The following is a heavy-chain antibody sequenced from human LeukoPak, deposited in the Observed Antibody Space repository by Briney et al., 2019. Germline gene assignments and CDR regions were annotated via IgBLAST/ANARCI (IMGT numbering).Heavy chain of an antibody. Sequence: GGSRRPSCPPSGSTFSSYWIHWVRPIPKKVMGWVSRIDNNGRDTIYADSVKGRFTISRDNTRNTLHLQLGSLRVEDTAIYYCARGGGDHAFDIWGQGTMVTVSS. D-gene: IGHD2-21*02. V-gene: IGHV3-74*01. CDR3: ARGGGDHAFDI. CDR1: GSTFSSYW. J-gene: IGHJ3*02. CDR2: IDNNGRDT.